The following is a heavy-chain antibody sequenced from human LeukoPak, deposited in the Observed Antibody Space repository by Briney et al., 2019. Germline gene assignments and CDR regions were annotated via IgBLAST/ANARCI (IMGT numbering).Heavy chain of an antibody. J-gene: IGHJ3*02. D-gene: IGHD6-13*01. CDR3: ARHRPYSSSWPDAFDI. Sequence: SETLSLTCTVSGGSISSYYWSWIRQPPGKGLEWSGYIYYSGSTNYNPSLKSRVTISVGTSKNQFSLKLSSVTAADTAVYYCARHRPYSSSWPDAFDIWGQGTMVTVSS. CDR2: IYYSGST. V-gene: IGHV4-59*08. CDR1: GGSISSYY.